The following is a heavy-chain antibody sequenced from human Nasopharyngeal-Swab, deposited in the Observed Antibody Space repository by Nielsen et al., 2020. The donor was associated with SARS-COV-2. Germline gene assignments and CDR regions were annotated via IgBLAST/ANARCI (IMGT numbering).Heavy chain of an antibody. J-gene: IGHJ4*02. CDR1: GFTFSSYS. V-gene: IGHV3-21*01. D-gene: IGHD2-2*01. Sequence: GKSLKISCAASGFTFSSYSMNWVRQAPGKGPEWVSSISSSSSYIYYADSMKGRFTISRDNAKNSLYLQMNSLRAEDTAVYYCARDPGCSSTSCYVWGQGTLVTVSS. CDR2: ISSSSSYI. CDR3: ARDPGCSSTSCYV.